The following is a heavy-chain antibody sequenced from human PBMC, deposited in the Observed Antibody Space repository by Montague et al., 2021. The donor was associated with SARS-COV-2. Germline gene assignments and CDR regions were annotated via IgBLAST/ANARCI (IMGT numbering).Heavy chain of an antibody. V-gene: IGHV4-31*03. CDR3: ARGGTIVGVVIRSFDY. Sequence: TLSLTCTVSGGSISSGSYYWSWIRQHPGKGLEWIGYIYYSGSTYYNPSLKSRVTISVDPSKNQFSLKLSSVTAADTAVYYCARGGTIVGVVIRSFDYWGQGTLVTVSS. D-gene: IGHD3-3*01. CDR1: GGSISSGSYY. CDR2: IYYSGST. J-gene: IGHJ4*02.